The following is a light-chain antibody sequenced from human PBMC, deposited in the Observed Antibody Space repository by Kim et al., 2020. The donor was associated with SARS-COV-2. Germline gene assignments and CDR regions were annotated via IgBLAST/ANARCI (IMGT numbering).Light chain of an antibody. V-gene: IGLV10-54*01. CDR3: SAWDSSLSAWV. CDR2: RNN. J-gene: IGLJ3*02. CDR1: SNNVGNQG. Sequence: QAGLTQPPSVSKGLRQTATLTCTGNSNNVGNQGAAWLQQHQGHPPKLLSYRNNNRPSGISERLSASRSGNTASLTITGLQPEDEADYYCSAWDSSLSAWVFGGGNTVT.